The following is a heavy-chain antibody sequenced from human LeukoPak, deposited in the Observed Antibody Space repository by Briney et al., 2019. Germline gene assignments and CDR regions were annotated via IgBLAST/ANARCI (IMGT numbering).Heavy chain of an antibody. CDR3: ARGGMVRGVRGQYYFDY. J-gene: IGHJ4*02. D-gene: IGHD3-10*01. V-gene: IGHV3-53*01. CDR1: GFTVSSNY. Sequence: GGSLRLSCAASGFTVSSNYMSWVRQAPGKGLEWVSVIYSGGSTYYADSVKGRFTISRDNSKNTLYLQMNSLRAEDTAVYYCARGGMVRGVRGQYYFDYWGQGTLVTVSS. CDR2: IYSGGST.